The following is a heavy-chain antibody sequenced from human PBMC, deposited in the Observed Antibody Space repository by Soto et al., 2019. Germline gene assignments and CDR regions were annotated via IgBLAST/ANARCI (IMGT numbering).Heavy chain of an antibody. CDR1: GGSLGSGTYY. D-gene: IGHD4-17*01. CDR3: ARDLLDTTVDYYFDS. V-gene: IGHV4-30-4*01. CDR2: IYHSGSS. J-gene: IGHJ4*02. Sequence: SETLSLTCTVSGGSLGSGTYYWSWIRQPPGKGLEWIGYIYHSGSSQSNPSLKSRVTISIDTSKNQFSLELRSVTAADTAVYYCARDLLDTTVDYYFDSWGPGRLVTVSS.